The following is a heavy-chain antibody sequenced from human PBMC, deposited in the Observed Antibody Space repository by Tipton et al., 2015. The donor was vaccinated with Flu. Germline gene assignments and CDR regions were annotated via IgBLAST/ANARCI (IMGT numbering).Heavy chain of an antibody. D-gene: IGHD5-12*01. CDR2: ISTSGST. Sequence: GLVKPSETLSLTCTVAGGSISTSYWSWIRQPAGKGLEWIGRISTSGSTNYNASLESRVTPSRDTSKNHISLRLRSATAADTALYYCARDLRGYSGYTGGDAVDMWGRGIMVFVSS. J-gene: IGHJ3*02. CDR3: ARDLRGYSGYTGGDAVDM. CDR1: GGSISTSY. V-gene: IGHV4-4*07.